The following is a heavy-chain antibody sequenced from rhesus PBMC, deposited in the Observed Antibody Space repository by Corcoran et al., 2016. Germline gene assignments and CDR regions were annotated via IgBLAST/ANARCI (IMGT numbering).Heavy chain of an antibody. CDR1: GASISSRHW. J-gene: IGHJ4*01. V-gene: IGHV4-93*02. D-gene: IGHD5-42*01. Sequence: QVQLQESGPAVMMPSETLSLSCAVSGASISSRHWWSWIRQSPGKGLEWIAHISNNGRKTEKQPSLGSRVTIAIDTSQNQFSLRLTSVTAADTAVYFCSRGGYATTEGFDSWGQGVLVTVSS. CDR3: SRGGYATTEGFDS. CDR2: ISNNGRKT.